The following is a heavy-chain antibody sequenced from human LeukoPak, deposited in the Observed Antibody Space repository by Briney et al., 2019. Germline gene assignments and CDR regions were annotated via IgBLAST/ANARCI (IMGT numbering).Heavy chain of an antibody. CDR3: ARGNGYCSGGSCYYWFDP. V-gene: IGHV4-30-2*01. Sequence: SQTLSLTCAVSGGSLSSGGYSWSWIRQPPGTGLEWIGYIYHSGSTYYNPSLKSRVTISVDRSKNQFSLKLSSVTAADTAVYYCARGNGYCSGGSCYYWFDPWGQGTLVTVSS. D-gene: IGHD2-15*01. CDR1: GGSLSSGGYS. CDR2: IYHSGST. J-gene: IGHJ5*02.